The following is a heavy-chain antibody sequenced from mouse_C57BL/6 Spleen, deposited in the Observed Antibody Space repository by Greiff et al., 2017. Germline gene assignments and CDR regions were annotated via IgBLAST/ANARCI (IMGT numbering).Heavy chain of an antibody. D-gene: IGHD4-1*01. V-gene: IGHV5-12*01. CDR3: ARHDPSGSFDY. CDR2: ISNGGGST. J-gene: IGHJ2*01. CDR1: GFTFSDYY. Sequence: DVKLVESGGGLVQPGGSLKLSCAASGFTFSDYYMYWVRQTPEKRLEWVAYISNGGGSTYYPDTVKGRFTISRDNAKNTLYLQMSRLKSEDTAMYYCARHDPSGSFDYWGQGTTLTVSS.